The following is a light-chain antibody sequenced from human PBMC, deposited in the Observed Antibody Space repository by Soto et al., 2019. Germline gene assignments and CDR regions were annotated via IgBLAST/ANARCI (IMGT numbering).Light chain of an antibody. Sequence: DIQMTQSPSSLSASVGDRVSITCRASQIISSYLNWYQQKPGKAPKLLIYAASSLQSGVPSRFSGSGSGTDFTLPISSLQPEDFATYYCQQSYSAPRTFGQGTKLEIK. CDR2: AAS. V-gene: IGKV1-39*01. CDR3: QQSYSAPRT. CDR1: QIISSY. J-gene: IGKJ2*01.